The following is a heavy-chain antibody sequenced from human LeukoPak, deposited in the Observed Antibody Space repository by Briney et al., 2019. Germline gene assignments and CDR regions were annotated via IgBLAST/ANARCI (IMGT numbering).Heavy chain of an antibody. J-gene: IGHJ6*02. D-gene: IGHD5-24*01. CDR1: GFTFSGSA. CDR3: TTRWGNIYGMDV. CDR2: IRSKANSYAT. Sequence: GGSLTLSCAASGFTFSGSAMHWVRQASGKGLEWVGRIRSKANSYATAYAASVKGRFTISRDDSKNTAYLQMNSLKTEDTAVYYCTTRWGNIYGMDVWGQGTTVTVSS. V-gene: IGHV3-73*01.